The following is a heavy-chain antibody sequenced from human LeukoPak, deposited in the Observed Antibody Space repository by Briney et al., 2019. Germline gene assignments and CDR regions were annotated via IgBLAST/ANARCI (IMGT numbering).Heavy chain of an antibody. CDR1: GFTFSSYW. D-gene: IGHD6-6*01. V-gene: IGHV3-7*01. CDR2: IKQDGSEK. Sequence: GSLRLSCAASGFTFSSYWMSWVRQAPGKGLEWVANIKQDGSEKYYVDSVKGRFTISRDNAKNSLYLQMNSLRAEDTAVYYCAREGSSSLKAAFDIWGQGTMVTVSS. J-gene: IGHJ3*02. CDR3: AREGSSSLKAAFDI.